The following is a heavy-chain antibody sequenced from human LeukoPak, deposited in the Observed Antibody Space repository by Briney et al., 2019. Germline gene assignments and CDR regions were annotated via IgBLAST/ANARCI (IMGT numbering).Heavy chain of an antibody. D-gene: IGHD5-12*01. Sequence: QSGGSLRLSCAASGFTFSSYGMHWVRQAPGKGLEWVAVIWYDGSNKYYADSVKGRFTISRDNSKNTLYLQMNSLRAEDTAVYYCAKDFMWISSGYRPIAFDYWGQGTLVTVSS. CDR1: GFTFSSYG. J-gene: IGHJ4*02. CDR3: AKDFMWISSGYRPIAFDY. V-gene: IGHV3-33*06. CDR2: IWYDGSNK.